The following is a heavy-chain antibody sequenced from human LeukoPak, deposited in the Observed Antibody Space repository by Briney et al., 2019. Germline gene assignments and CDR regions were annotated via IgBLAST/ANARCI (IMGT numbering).Heavy chain of an antibody. CDR1: GYTFTGYY. Sequence: ASVKVSCKASGYTFTGYYMHWVRQAPGQGLEWMGWINPNSGGTNYARKFQGRVNITRDTSISTAYMEVSRLRSEDTAVYYCARDRADSGSFVLFDACDIWGQGTMVTVSS. D-gene: IGHD1-26*01. CDR3: ARDRADSGSFVLFDACDI. CDR2: INPNSGGT. V-gene: IGHV1-2*02. J-gene: IGHJ3*02.